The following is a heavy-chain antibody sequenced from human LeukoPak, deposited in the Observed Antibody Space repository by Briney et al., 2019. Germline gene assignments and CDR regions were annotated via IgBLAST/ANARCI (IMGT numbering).Heavy chain of an antibody. CDR2: IYYSGST. J-gene: IGHJ4*02. CDR1: GGSISSYY. V-gene: IGHV4-59*01. CDR3: ARGYSSSWYYFDY. Sequence: SETLSLTCSVSGGSISSYYWSWIRQPPGKGLEWIGYIYYSGSTNYNPSLKSRVTISVDTSKNQFSLKLSSVTAADTAVYYCARGYSSSWYYFDYWGQGTLVTVSS. D-gene: IGHD6-13*01.